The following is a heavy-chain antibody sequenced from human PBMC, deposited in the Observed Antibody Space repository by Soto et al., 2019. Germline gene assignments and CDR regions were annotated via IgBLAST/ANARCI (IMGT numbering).Heavy chain of an antibody. Sequence: QVQLVQSGAEVKKPGSSVKVSCKASGGTFSSYAISWVRQAPGQGLEWMGGIIPIFGTANYAQKFQGRVTITADESTSTAYMELSSLRSEDTALYHCAKDRLSGNTYGILDYWGQGILVTVSS. CDR3: AKDRLSGNTYGILDY. J-gene: IGHJ4*02. V-gene: IGHV1-69*12. CDR1: GGTFSSYA. D-gene: IGHD5-18*01. CDR2: IIPIFGTA.